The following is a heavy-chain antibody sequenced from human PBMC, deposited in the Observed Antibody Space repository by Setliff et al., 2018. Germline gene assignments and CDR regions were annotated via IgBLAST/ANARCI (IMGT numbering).Heavy chain of an antibody. J-gene: IGHJ4*02. CDR1: GGTFSYYY. V-gene: IGHV4-34*01. CDR2: INHSGST. CDR3: ARGRNIKLRLLDS. D-gene: IGHD1-20*01. Sequence: SETLSLTCAASGGTFSYYYWTWIRQPPGKGLEWIGEINHSGSTSYNPSPESRVTISIDTSKNQFSLNLRYVTAADTGLYYCARGRNIKLRLLDSWGQGKLVTVSS.